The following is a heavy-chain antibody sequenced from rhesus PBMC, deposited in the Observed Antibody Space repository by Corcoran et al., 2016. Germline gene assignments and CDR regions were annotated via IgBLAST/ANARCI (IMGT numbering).Heavy chain of an antibody. V-gene: IGHV4S10*01. CDR3: AGDHWGSSYDY. J-gene: IGHJ4*01. D-gene: IGHD6-43*01. Sequence: QVQLQESGPGVVKPSETLSLTCAVSGGSISDTYRWSWIRQPPGKGLEWIGYIFGSSTNTNSNPTHKSRVTISKDTSKNQFSLKLSSVTAADTAVYYCAGDHWGSSYDYWGQGVLVTVSS. CDR1: GGSISDTYR. CDR2: IFGSSTNT.